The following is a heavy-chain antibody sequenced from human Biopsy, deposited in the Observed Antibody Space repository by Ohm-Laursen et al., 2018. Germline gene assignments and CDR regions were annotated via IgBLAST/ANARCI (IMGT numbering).Heavy chain of an antibody. D-gene: IGHD1-26*01. V-gene: IGHV4-61*01. CDR3: ARVGVGAPSIDYFDS. J-gene: IGHJ4*02. CDR1: GDSVSSGSFY. Sequence: SDTLSLTCTVSGDSVSSGSFYWTWIRQPPGQGLEYIGYIYDRGSTANYNPSLESRVTMSVDMPKNQFSLKLSSVTAADTAVYYCARVGVGAPSIDYFDSWGQGALVTVSS. CDR2: IYDRGSTA.